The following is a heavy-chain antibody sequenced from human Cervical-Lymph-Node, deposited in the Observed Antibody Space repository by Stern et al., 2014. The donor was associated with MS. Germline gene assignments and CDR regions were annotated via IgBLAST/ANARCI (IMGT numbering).Heavy chain of an antibody. J-gene: IGHJ5*02. CDR3: TRALRIADRPSPGGHWFDP. V-gene: IGHV1-2*02. D-gene: IGHD6-6*01. Sequence: QVQLVQSGAEVEKPGASVKVSCKASGYIFTDYYLHWVRQAPGQGLEWMGRINPKSGGTSYAQSFQGRVTLTRDTSITTAYMDVSRLTSDDTAVYYCTRALRIADRPSPGGHWFDPWGQGTLVIVSS. CDR2: INPKSGGT. CDR1: GYIFTDYY.